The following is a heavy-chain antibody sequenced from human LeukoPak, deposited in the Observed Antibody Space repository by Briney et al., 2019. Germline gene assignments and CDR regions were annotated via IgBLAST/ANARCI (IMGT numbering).Heavy chain of an antibody. CDR1: GYTFTSYG. CDR2: ISAYNGNT. CDR3: ARDRGTTYYYDSSGYYPDY. Sequence: GASVKVSCKASGYTFTSYGISWVRQAPGQGLEWMGWISAYNGNTNYAQKLQGRVTMTTDTSTSTAYMELRSLRSDDTAVYYCARDRGTTYYYDSSGYYPDYWGQGTLVTVSS. J-gene: IGHJ4*02. V-gene: IGHV1-18*01. D-gene: IGHD3-22*01.